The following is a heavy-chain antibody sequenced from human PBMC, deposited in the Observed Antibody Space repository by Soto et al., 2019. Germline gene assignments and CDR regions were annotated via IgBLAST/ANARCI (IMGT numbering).Heavy chain of an antibody. CDR2: IYYSGST. V-gene: IGHV4-31*03. D-gene: IGHD3-10*01. Sequence: QVQLQESGPGLVKPSQTLSLTCTVSGGSISSDIYYWSWIRQRPGKVLEWIGYIYYSGSTYYNPSLKSRVTISVDTYKSQFSLKLSYVTAADTAVYYGARDESGGDKYFDYWGQGSLVTVSS. J-gene: IGHJ4*02. CDR1: GGSISSDIYY. CDR3: ARDESGGDKYFDY.